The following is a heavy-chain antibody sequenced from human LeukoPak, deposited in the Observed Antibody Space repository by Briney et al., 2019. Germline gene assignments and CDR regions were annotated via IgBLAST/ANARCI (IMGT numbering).Heavy chain of an antibody. CDR3: ARLSRSRTFVY. D-gene: IGHD1-1*01. Sequence: GGSLRLSCAASGFTFSSYWMSWVRQAPGKGLEWVANIKQDGSEKYYVDSVKGRFTISRDNAKNSLYPQMNSLRAEDTAVYYCARLSRSRTFVYWGQGTLVTVSS. V-gene: IGHV3-7*01. CDR1: GFTFSSYW. J-gene: IGHJ4*02. CDR2: IKQDGSEK.